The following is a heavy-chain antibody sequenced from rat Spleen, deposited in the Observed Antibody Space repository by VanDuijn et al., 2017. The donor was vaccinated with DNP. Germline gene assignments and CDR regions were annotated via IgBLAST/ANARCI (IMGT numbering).Heavy chain of an antibody. Sequence: EVQLVESGGGLVQPGRSLKLSCAASGFTFSAYYMAWVRQAPAKGLEWVAYIGSPAYAPYYTDSVKGRFAISRDNAKSTLYLQMNSLRSEEMATLYCVRWNSGHFDYWGQGVMVTVSS. CDR1: GFTFSAYY. J-gene: IGHJ2*01. CDR3: VRWNSGHFDY. D-gene: IGHD4-3*01. V-gene: IGHV5-22*01. CDR2: IGSPAYAP.